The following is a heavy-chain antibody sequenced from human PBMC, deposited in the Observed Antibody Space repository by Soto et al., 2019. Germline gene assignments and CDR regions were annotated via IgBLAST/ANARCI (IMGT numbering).Heavy chain of an antibody. CDR1: EFTFSNYG. CDR3: ARDDEYSGNGMDV. J-gene: IGHJ6*02. CDR2: ILNDGSNR. V-gene: IGHV3-33*01. D-gene: IGHD3-10*01. Sequence: QGQLVESGGGVVQPGRSLRLSCAASEFTFSNYGMHWVRQAPGKGLAWVAVILNDGSNRYNADSVKDRFTISRDNSKHTLYLQMNSLRAEDTAVYYCARDDEYSGNGMDVWGQGTTVTVS.